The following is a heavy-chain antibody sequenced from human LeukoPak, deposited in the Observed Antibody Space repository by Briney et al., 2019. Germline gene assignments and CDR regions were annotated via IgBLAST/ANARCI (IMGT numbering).Heavy chain of an antibody. CDR1: GYTFTSYG. CDR2: ISAYNGNT. CDR3: ARDNAHYYGSIGVLGTFDP. V-gene: IGHV1-18*01. J-gene: IGHJ5*02. D-gene: IGHD3-22*01. Sequence: ASVKVSCKASGYTFTSYGISWVRQAPGQGLEWMGWISAYNGNTNYAQKLQGRVTMTTDTSTSTAYMELRSLRSDDTAVYYCARDNAHYYGSIGVLGTFDPWGQGTLVTVSS.